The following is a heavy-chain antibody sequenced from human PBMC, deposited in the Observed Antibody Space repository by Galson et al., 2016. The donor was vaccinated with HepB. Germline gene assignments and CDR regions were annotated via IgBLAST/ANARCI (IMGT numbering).Heavy chain of an antibody. CDR3: AIAVEMTAGISGFNWFDP. CDR2: ISSSSTYI. CDR1: GFTFSTYS. J-gene: IGHJ5*02. Sequence: SLRLSCAASGFTFSTYSMNWVRQAPGKGLEWVSSISSSSTYIYYADSLTGRFTISRDNSKSSLYLQMNSLRAEDTAVYYCAIAVEMTAGISGFNWFDPWGQGTLVTVSS. D-gene: IGHD1-14*01. V-gene: IGHV3-21*01.